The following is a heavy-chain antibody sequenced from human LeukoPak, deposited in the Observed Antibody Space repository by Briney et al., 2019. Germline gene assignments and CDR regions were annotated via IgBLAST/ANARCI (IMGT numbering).Heavy chain of an antibody. Sequence: ASVKVSCKASGFTFSSYSMNWVRQAPGKGLEWVSYISSSSSTIYYADSVKGRFTISRDNAKNSLYLQMNSLRAEDTAVYYCARGNYYGSGSYRSTFYFDYWGQGTLVTVSS. V-gene: IGHV3-48*04. D-gene: IGHD3-10*01. CDR1: GFTFSSYS. J-gene: IGHJ4*02. CDR2: ISSSSSTI. CDR3: ARGNYYGSGSYRSTFYFDY.